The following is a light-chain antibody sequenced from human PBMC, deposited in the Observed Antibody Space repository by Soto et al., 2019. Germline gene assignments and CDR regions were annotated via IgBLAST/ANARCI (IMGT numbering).Light chain of an antibody. J-gene: IGKJ2*01. Sequence: EIVMTQSPATLSVSPGERATLSCRASQSVSNNLAWYQQKSGQAPRLLIYGASTRATGIPARFSGSGSGTEFTLTISSLQSEDFAVYYCQQYNDWPPMYTFGQGTKLEIK. V-gene: IGKV3-15*01. CDR1: QSVSNN. CDR3: QQYNDWPPMYT. CDR2: GAS.